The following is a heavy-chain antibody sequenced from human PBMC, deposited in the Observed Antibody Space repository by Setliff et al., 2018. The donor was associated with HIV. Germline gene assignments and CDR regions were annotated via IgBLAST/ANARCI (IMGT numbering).Heavy chain of an antibody. J-gene: IGHJ4*02. V-gene: IGHV3-23*01. CDR1: GFTFSSYA. Sequence: GGSLRLSCAASGFTFSSYAMSWVRQAPGKGLEWVSAISGSGGSTYYADSVKGRFTISRDNSKNTLYRHMNSLRAEDTAVYYCATSPGGPVCSGGSCPGYFDYWGQGTLVTVSS. CDR3: ATSPGGPVCSGGSCPGYFDY. D-gene: IGHD2-15*01. CDR2: ISGSGGST.